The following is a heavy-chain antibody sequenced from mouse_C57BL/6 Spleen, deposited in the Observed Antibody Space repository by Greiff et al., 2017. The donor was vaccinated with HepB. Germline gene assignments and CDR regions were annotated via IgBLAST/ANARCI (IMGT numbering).Heavy chain of an antibody. V-gene: IGHV3-6*01. CDR3: AREDGIKYYFDY. CDR2: ISYDGSN. D-gene: IGHD2-3*01. CDR1: GYSITSGYY. J-gene: IGHJ2*01. Sequence: ESGPGLVKPSQSLSLTCSVTGYSITSGYYWNWIRQFPGNKLEWMGYISYDGSNNYNPSLKNRISITRGTSKNQFFLKLNSVTTEDTATYYCAREDGIKYYFDYWGQGTTLTVSS.